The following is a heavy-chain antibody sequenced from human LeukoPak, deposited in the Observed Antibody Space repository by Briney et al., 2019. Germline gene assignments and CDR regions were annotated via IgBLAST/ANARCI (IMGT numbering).Heavy chain of an antibody. D-gene: IGHD3-3*01. J-gene: IGHJ3*02. CDR1: GYSFTSYW. Sequence: GESLKISCKGSGYSFTSYWIGWVRQLPGKGLEWMGIIYPGDSDTRYSPSFQGQVTISADKSISTAYLQWSSLKASDTAMYYCARRFLTIFGVVTSPAAFDIWGQGTMVTVSS. CDR2: IYPGDSDT. V-gene: IGHV5-51*01. CDR3: ARRFLTIFGVVTSPAAFDI.